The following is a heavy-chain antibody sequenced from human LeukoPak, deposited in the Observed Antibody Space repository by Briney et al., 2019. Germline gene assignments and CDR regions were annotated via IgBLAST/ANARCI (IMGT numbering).Heavy chain of an antibody. CDR3: AIGYYGSGSYPNFDY. V-gene: IGHV4-30-4*01. CDR2: IYYSGST. J-gene: IGHJ4*02. D-gene: IGHD3-10*01. CDR1: GGSISSGDYY. Sequence: SQTLSLTCTVSGGSISSGDYYWSWVRQPPGKGLEWIGYIYYSGSTYYNPSLKSRVTISVNTSKNQFSLKLNSVTGADTAVYYCAIGYYGSGSYPNFDYWGQGTLVTVSS.